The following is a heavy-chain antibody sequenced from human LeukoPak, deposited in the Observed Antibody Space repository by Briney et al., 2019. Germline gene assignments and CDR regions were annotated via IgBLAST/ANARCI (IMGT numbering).Heavy chain of an antibody. CDR2: INYSGST. CDR3: AREGRMDYVYFDH. J-gene: IGHJ4*02. V-gene: IGHV4-59*01. D-gene: IGHD4-17*01. CDR1: GGSISSYY. Sequence: SETLSLTCTVSGGSISSYYGSWIRQPPGKGLEGSGYINYSGSTNYNPSLKSRVTMSVATSKNQFSLKLSSVTAADTAMYYCAREGRMDYVYFDHWGQGSLVTVSS.